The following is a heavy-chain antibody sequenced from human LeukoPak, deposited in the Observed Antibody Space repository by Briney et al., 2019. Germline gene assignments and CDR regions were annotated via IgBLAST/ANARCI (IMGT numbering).Heavy chain of an antibody. CDR1: GGSISSGGYS. CDR2: IYHSGST. V-gene: IGHV4-30-2*01. J-gene: IGHJ4*02. CDR3: ARGNFDWLFHYFDY. D-gene: IGHD3-9*01. Sequence: SETLSLTCAVSGGSISSGGYSWSWIRQPPGKGLEWIGYIYHSGSTYYNPSLRSRVTISVDRSKNQFSLKLSSVTAADTAVYYCARGNFDWLFHYFDYWGQGTLVTVSS.